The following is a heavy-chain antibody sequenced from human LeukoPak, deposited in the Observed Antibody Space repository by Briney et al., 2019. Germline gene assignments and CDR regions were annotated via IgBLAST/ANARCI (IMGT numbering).Heavy chain of an antibody. V-gene: IGHV3-30*02. D-gene: IGHD6-6*01. CDR1: GFTFSSYG. J-gene: IGHJ4*02. CDR3: AKDVGSSITARRAFDY. CDR2: IRYDGSNK. Sequence: PGGSLRLSCAASGFTFSSYGMHWVRQAPGKGLEWVAFIRYDGSNKYYADSVKGRFTISRDNSKNTLYLQMNSLRAEDTAIYYCAKDVGSSITARRAFDYWGQGSLVTVSS.